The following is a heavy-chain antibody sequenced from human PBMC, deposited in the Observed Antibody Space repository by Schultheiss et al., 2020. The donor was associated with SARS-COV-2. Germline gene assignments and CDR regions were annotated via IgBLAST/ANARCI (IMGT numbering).Heavy chain of an antibody. V-gene: IGHV4-34*01. CDR2: INHSGST. D-gene: IGHD5-12*01. CDR3: ARDPSGGYDSGYYYYYGMDV. Sequence: SQTLSLTCAVYGGSFSGYYWSWIRQPPGKGLEWIGEINHSGSTNYNPSLKSRVTISVDTPKNQFSLKLSSVTAADTAVYYCARDPSGGYDSGYYYYYGMDVWGQGTTVTVSS. CDR1: GGSFSGYY. J-gene: IGHJ6*02.